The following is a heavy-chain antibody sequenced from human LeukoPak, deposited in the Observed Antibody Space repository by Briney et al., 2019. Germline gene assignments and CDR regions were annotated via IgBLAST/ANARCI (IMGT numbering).Heavy chain of an antibody. J-gene: IGHJ6*03. Sequence: PSQTLSLTCTVSGGSISSGSYYWSWIRQPAGKGLEWIGRIYTSGSTNYNPSLKSRVTISVDTSKNQFSLKLSSVTAADTAVYYCARLPETGTVPWDPLMDVWGKGTTVTVSS. CDR2: IYTSGST. CDR1: GGSISSGSYY. CDR3: ARLPETGTVPWDPLMDV. D-gene: IGHD6-13*01. V-gene: IGHV4-61*02.